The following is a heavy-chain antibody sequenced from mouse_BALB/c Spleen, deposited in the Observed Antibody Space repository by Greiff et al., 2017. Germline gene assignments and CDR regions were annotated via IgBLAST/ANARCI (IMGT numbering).Heavy chain of an antibody. CDR1: GYTFTSYW. D-gene: IGHD2-3*01. CDR2: IYPSDSYT. J-gene: IGHJ4*01. V-gene: IGHV1-69*02. CDR3: TRSYDGYYVGYAMDY. Sequence: QVQLQQPGAELVRPGASVKLSCKASGYTFTSYWINWVKQRPGQGLEWIGNIYPSDSYTNYNQKFKDKATLTVDKSSCTAYMQLSSPTSEDSAVDYCTRSYDGYYVGYAMDYWGQGTSVTVSS.